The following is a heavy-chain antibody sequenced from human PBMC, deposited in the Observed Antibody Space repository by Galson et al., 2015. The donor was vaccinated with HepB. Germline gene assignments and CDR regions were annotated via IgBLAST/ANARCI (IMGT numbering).Heavy chain of an antibody. CDR1: GGTFSSYA. Sequence: SVKVSCKASGGTFSSYAISWVRQAPGQGLEWMGGIIPIFGTANYAQKFQGRVTITADKSTSTAYMELSSLRSEDTAVYYCARGTVWRGSNAPRGENYYYYGMDVWGQGTTVTVSS. CDR2: IIPIFGTA. J-gene: IGHJ6*02. V-gene: IGHV1-69*06. CDR3: ARGTVWRGSNAPRGENYYYYGMDV. D-gene: IGHD3-10*01.